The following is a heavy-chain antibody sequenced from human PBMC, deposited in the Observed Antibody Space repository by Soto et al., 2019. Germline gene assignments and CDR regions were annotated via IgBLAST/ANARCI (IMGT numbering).Heavy chain of an antibody. CDR3: ARDAYMVRGGNYYYGMDV. Sequence: SETLSLTCTVSGGSISSGDYYWSWIRQPPGKGLEWIGYIYYSGSTYYNPSLKSRVTISVDTSKNQFSLKLSSVTAADTAVYYCARDAYMVRGGNYYYGMDVWGQGTTVTVSS. V-gene: IGHV4-30-4*01. CDR2: IYYSGST. D-gene: IGHD3-10*01. CDR1: GGSISSGDYY. J-gene: IGHJ6*02.